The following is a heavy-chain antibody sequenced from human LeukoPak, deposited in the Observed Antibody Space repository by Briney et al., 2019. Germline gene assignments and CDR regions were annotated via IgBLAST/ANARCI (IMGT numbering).Heavy chain of an antibody. Sequence: GGSLRLSCAASGFTFSSYGMSWVRQAPGKGLEWVSAISGSGGSTYYADSVKGRFTISRDNSKNTLYLQMNSLRAEDTAVYYCAKGDKPVIAMVKFDYWGHGTLVTVSS. V-gene: IGHV3-23*01. CDR1: GFTFSSYG. J-gene: IGHJ4*01. CDR2: ISGSGGST. CDR3: AKGDKPVIAMVKFDY. D-gene: IGHD5-18*01.